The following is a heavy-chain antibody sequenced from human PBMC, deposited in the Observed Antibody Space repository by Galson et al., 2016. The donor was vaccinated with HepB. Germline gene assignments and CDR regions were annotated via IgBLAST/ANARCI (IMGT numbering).Heavy chain of an antibody. CDR1: GCSVGSTH. Sequence: SLLPSCAASGCSVGSTHMSYVRQSPGTAVVECAAIFSAGCTFYSKSVSRRFPISRDASKNTLYLQMRDLRSEDTALYYCARDSGYNEHGGFDNWGQGTLVAVSS. D-gene: IGHD5-24*01. CDR2: IFSAGCT. J-gene: IGHJ4*02. V-gene: IGHV3-53*05. CDR3: ARDSGYNEHGGFDN.